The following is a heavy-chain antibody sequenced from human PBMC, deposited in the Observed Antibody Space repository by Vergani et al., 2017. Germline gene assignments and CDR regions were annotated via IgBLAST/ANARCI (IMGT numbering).Heavy chain of an antibody. V-gene: IGHV3-7*01. CDR3: ARDPPGYCSSTSCYTFDYYYYMDV. D-gene: IGHD2-2*02. Sequence: EVQLLESGGGLVQPGGSLRLSCAASGFTFSSYWMSWVRQAPGKGLEWVANIKQDGSEKYYVDSVKGRFTISRDNAKNSLYLQMNSLRAEDTAVYYCARDPPGYCSSTSCYTFDYYYYMDVWGKGTTVTVSS. CDR1: GFTFSSYW. CDR2: IKQDGSEK. J-gene: IGHJ6*03.